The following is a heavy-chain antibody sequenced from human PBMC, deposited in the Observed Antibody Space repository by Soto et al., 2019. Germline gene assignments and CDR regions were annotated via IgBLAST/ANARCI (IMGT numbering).Heavy chain of an antibody. V-gene: IGHV3-9*01. CDR1: GFTFDDYA. Sequence: PGGSLRFSCAASGFTFDDYAMHWVRQAPGKGLEWVSGINWNSGSIGYADSVKGRFTISRDNAKTFLYLQMNSLRAEDTALYYCAKDRGSGSYAANYYYYGMDVWGQGTTVTVSS. CDR2: INWNSGSI. CDR3: AKDRGSGSYAANYYYYGMDV. J-gene: IGHJ6*02. D-gene: IGHD3-10*01.